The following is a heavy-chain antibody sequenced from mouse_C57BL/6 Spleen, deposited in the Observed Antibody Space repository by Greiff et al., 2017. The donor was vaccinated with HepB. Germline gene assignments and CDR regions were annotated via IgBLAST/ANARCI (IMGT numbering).Heavy chain of an antibody. CDR2: IYPGGGYT. CDR3: AREGDYDGYFDV. D-gene: IGHD2-4*01. Sequence: ESGAELVRPGTSVKMSCKASGYTFTNYWIGWAKQRPGHGLEWIGDIYPGGGYTNYNEKFKGKATLTADKSSSTAYMQFSSLTSEDSAIYYCAREGDYDGYFDVWGTGTTVTVSS. V-gene: IGHV1-63*01. CDR1: GYTFTNYW. J-gene: IGHJ1*03.